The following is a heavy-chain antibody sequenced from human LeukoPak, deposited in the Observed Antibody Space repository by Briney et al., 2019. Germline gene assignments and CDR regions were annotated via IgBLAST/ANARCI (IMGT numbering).Heavy chain of an antibody. Sequence: PSETLSLTCGVSGGSISGTNWWSWVRPPPGQGLEWIGEISLRGLTNYNPALRSLLTMSLDESKNQVSLNLTSVAAADTAVYYCWRESGPFSPFGFWGQGTLVSVHS. CDR3: WRESGPFSPFGF. CDR1: GGSISGTNW. V-gene: IGHV4-4*02. J-gene: IGHJ4*02. D-gene: IGHD1-26*01. CDR2: ISLRGLT.